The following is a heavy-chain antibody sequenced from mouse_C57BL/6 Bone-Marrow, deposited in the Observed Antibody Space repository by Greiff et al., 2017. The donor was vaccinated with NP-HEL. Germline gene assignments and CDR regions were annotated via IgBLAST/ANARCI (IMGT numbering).Heavy chain of an antibody. CDR2: IDPETGGT. V-gene: IGHV1-15*01. J-gene: IGHJ4*01. CDR3: RRECPDYAMDY. CDR1: GYTFTDYE. Sequence: VQLQQSGAELVRPGASVKLSCKASGYTFTDYEMHWVKQTPVHGLEWIGAIDPETGGTAYNQKFKGKAILTADKSSSTAYMELRSLTSEDSAVYYCRRECPDYAMDYWGQGTSVTVSS. D-gene: IGHD6-1*01.